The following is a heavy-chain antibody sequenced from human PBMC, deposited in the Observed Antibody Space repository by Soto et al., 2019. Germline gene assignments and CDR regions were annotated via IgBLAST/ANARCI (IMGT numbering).Heavy chain of an antibody. J-gene: IGHJ6*02. V-gene: IGHV1-2*04. CDR1: GYTFTGYY. Sequence: ASVKVSCKASGYTFTGYYMHWVRQAPGQGLEWMGWINPNSGGTNYAQKFQGWVTMTRDTSISTAYMELSRLRSDDTAVYYCARDRIAAAGTGYYYGMDVWRQGTTVTVSS. D-gene: IGHD6-13*01. CDR2: INPNSGGT. CDR3: ARDRIAAAGTGYYYGMDV.